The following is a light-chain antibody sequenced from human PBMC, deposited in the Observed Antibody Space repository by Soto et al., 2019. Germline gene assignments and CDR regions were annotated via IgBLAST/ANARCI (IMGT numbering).Light chain of an antibody. CDR3: LSYSSDPLT. Sequence: DIPMTQSPSSLSASLGDRVTITCRASQGISDYLAWFQQKPGKVPTLLIYAASTLQSGVPSRFSGSGSGTDFALSISRLQPEGVATYYCLSYSSDPLTFGSGTKGDMK. CDR1: QGISDY. V-gene: IGKV1-27*01. J-gene: IGKJ3*01. CDR2: AAS.